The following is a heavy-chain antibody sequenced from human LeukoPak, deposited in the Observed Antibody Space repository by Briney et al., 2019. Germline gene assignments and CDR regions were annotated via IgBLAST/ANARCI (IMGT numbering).Heavy chain of an antibody. CDR1: GGSISSSSYY. CDR3: ARGPHYYDSSGYYPFDY. CDR2: IYYSGST. J-gene: IGHJ4*02. Sequence: SETLSLTCTVSGGSISSSSYYWGWIRQPPGTGLEWIGSIYYSGSTYYNPSLKSRVTISVDTSKNQFSLKLSSVTAADTAVYYCARGPHYYDSSGYYPFDYWGQGTLVTVSS. V-gene: IGHV4-39*01. D-gene: IGHD3-22*01.